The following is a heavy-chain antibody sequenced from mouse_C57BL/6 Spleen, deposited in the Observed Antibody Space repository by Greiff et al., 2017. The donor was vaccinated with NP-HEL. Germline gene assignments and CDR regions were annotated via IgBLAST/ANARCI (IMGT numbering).Heavy chain of an antibody. Sequence: QVQLKQSRAELVRPGASVTLSCKASGYTFTDYEMHWVKQTPVHGLEWIGAIDPETGGTAYNQKFKGKAILTADKSSSTAYMELRSLTSEDSAVYYCTRPTMVTTWAYWGQGTLVTVSA. D-gene: IGHD2-2*01. V-gene: IGHV1-15*01. J-gene: IGHJ3*01. CDR3: TRPTMVTTWAY. CDR1: GYTFTDYE. CDR2: IDPETGGT.